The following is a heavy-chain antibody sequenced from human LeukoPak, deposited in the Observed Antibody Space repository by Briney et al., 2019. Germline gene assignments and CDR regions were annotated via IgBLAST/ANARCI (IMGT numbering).Heavy chain of an antibody. Sequence: PGRSLRLSCAASGFTFSSYAMHWVRQAPGKGLEWVAVISYDGSNKYYADSVKGRFTISRDNSKNTLYLQMNSLRAEDTAVYYCARDRWRYCSSTSCSNWFDPWGQGTLVTVSS. CDR3: ARDRWRYCSSTSCSNWFDP. CDR1: GFTFSSYA. J-gene: IGHJ5*02. D-gene: IGHD2-2*01. V-gene: IGHV3-30-3*01. CDR2: ISYDGSNK.